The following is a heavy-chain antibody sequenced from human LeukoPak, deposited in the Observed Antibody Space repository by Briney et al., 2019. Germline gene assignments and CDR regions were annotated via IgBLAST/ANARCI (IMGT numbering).Heavy chain of an antibody. J-gene: IGHJ4*02. CDR1: GGSFSGYY. Sequence: SETLSLTCAVYGGSFSGYYWSWIRQPPGKGLEWIGEINHSGSTNYNPSLKSRVTISVDKSKNQFSLKLSSVTAADTAVYYCARKYYYGSGSYQQQYYFDYWGQGTLVTVSS. V-gene: IGHV4-34*01. CDR2: INHSGST. D-gene: IGHD3-10*01. CDR3: ARKYYYGSGSYQQQYYFDY.